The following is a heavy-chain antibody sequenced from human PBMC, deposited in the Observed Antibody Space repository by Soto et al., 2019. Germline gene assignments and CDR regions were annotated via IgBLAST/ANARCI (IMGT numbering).Heavy chain of an antibody. D-gene: IGHD2-2*01. Sequence: SETLSLTCAVYGGSFSGYYWSWIRQPPGKGLEWIGEINHSGSTNYNPSLKSRVTISVDTSKNQFSLKLSSVTAADTAVYYCAGGGRYCSSTSCTRGVDYWGQGTLVTVSS. CDR2: INHSGST. J-gene: IGHJ4*02. CDR1: GGSFSGYY. V-gene: IGHV4-34*01. CDR3: AGGGRYCSSTSCTRGVDY.